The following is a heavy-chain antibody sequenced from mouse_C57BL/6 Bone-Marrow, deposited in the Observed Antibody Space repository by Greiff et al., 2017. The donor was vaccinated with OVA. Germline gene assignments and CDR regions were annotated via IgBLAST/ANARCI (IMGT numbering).Heavy chain of an antibody. CDR2: IDPENGDT. V-gene: IGHV14-4*01. CDR3: TTDYSKGLFDY. J-gene: IGHJ2*01. Sequence: EVQLQQSGAELVRPGASVKLSCTASGFNIKDDYMHWVKQRPEQGLEWIGWIDPENGDTEYASKFQGKATITADTSSNTAYLQLSSLTSEDTAVYYCTTDYSKGLFDYWGQGTTLTVSS. D-gene: IGHD2-5*01. CDR1: GFNIKDDY.